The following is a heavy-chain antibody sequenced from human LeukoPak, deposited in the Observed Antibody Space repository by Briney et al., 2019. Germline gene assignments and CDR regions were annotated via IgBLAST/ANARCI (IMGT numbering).Heavy chain of an antibody. Sequence: SETLSLTCTVPGGSISSYYWSWIRQPPGKGLEWIGYIYYSGSTNYNPSLKSRVTISVDTSKNQFSLKLSSVTAADTAVYYCARGLAYYDSSGYYWDYFDYWGQGTLVTVSS. CDR2: IYYSGST. CDR3: ARGLAYYDSSGYYWDYFDY. D-gene: IGHD3-22*01. CDR1: GGSISSYY. J-gene: IGHJ4*02. V-gene: IGHV4-59*01.